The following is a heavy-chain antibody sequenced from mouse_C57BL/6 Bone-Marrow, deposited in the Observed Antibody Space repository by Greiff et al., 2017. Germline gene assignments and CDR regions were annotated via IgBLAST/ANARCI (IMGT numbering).Heavy chain of an antibody. CDR2: INYDGSST. D-gene: IGHD2-3*01. J-gene: IGHJ1*03. Sequence: EVMLVESEGGLVQPGSSMKLSCTASGFTFSDYYMAWVRQVPEKGLEWVANINYDGSSTYYLDSLKSRFIISRDNAKNILYLQMSSLKSEDTATYYCARSMIHWYFDVWGTGTTVTVSS. CDR3: ARSMIHWYFDV. CDR1: GFTFSDYY. V-gene: IGHV5-16*01.